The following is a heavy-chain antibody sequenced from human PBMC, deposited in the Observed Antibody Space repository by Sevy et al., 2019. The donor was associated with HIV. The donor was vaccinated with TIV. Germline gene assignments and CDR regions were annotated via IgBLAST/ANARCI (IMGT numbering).Heavy chain of an antibody. Sequence: GGSLRLSCAASGFTFSSYAMSWVRQAPGKGLEWVSAISGSGGSTYYADSVKGRFTISRDNSKNTLYLQMNSLRAEDTAVYYCATAYHVLRYFDWSPTGYFDYWGQGTLVTVSS. V-gene: IGHV3-23*01. CDR2: ISGSGGST. CDR1: GFTFSSYA. D-gene: IGHD3-9*01. J-gene: IGHJ4*02. CDR3: ATAYHVLRYFDWSPTGYFDY.